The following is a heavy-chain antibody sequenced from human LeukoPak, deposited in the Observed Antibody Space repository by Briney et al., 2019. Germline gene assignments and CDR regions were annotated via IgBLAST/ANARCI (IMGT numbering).Heavy chain of an antibody. Sequence: GGSLRLSCAASGFTVSSNYMSWVRQAPGKGLEWVSVIYSGGSTYYADSVKGRFTISRDNSKNTLYLQMNSLRAEDTAVYYCASGGEIEYGGNSAFDIWGQGTMVTVSS. CDR2: IYSGGST. CDR3: ASGGEIEYGGNSAFDI. J-gene: IGHJ3*02. D-gene: IGHD4-23*01. CDR1: GFTVSSNY. V-gene: IGHV3-66*01.